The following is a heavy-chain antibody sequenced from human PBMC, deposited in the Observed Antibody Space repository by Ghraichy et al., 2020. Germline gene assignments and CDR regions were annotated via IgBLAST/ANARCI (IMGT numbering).Heavy chain of an antibody. CDR2: TYYRSKWYN. CDR3: ARVGIAVIGSREGSYYAMDA. Sequence: SRTLSLTCAISGDSVSSNSAAWNWIRQSPSRGLEWLGRTYYRSKWYNDYAVSVKSRIIINPDTSKNQFSLQLNSVTPEDTAVYYCARVGIAVIGSREGSYYAMDAWGQGTAVTVSS. D-gene: IGHD6-19*01. J-gene: IGHJ6*02. V-gene: IGHV6-1*01. CDR1: GDSVSSNSAA.